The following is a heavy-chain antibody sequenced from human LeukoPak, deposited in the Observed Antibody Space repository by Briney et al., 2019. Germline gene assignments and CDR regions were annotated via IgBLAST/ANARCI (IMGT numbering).Heavy chain of an antibody. D-gene: IGHD6-19*01. CDR3: ARIQHGYSSGWYGSLDY. CDR2: IYYSGST. CDR1: GGSISSSSYY. Sequence: SETLSLTCTVSGGSISSSSYYWGWIRQPPGKGLEWIGSIYYSGSTYYNPSPKSRVTISVDTSKNQFSLKLSSVTAADTAVYYCARIQHGYSSGWYGSLDYWGQGTLVTVSS. J-gene: IGHJ4*02. V-gene: IGHV4-39*01.